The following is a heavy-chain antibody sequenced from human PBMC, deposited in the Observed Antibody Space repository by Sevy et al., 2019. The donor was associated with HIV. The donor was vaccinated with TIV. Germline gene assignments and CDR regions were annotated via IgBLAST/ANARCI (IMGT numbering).Heavy chain of an antibody. J-gene: IGHJ6*03. CDR3: AKVWADCSSTTCAGYYMDV. CDR2: IRYDGSNK. V-gene: IGHV3-30*02. Sequence: GGSLRLSCAASGFTFNNYGMHWVRQAPGKGLEWVTFIRYDGSNKYYADSVKGRFTISRDNSKSTLYLQMNSLRAEDTAVYYCAKVWADCSSTTCAGYYMDVWGKGTTVTVSS. D-gene: IGHD2-2*01. CDR1: GFTFNNYG.